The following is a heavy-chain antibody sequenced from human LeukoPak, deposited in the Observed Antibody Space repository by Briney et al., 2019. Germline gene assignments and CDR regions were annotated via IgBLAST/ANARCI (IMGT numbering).Heavy chain of an antibody. CDR3: AKTGDDYVWGSYRYTSWFDP. J-gene: IGHJ5*02. Sequence: GGSLRLSCAASGFTFSSYAVSWVRQAPGKGLEWVSAISGSGGSTYYADSVKGRFTISRDNSKNTLYLQMNSLRAEDTAVYYCAKTGDDYVWGSYRYTSWFDPWGQGTLVTVSS. CDR1: GFTFSSYA. D-gene: IGHD3-16*02. CDR2: ISGSGGST. V-gene: IGHV3-23*01.